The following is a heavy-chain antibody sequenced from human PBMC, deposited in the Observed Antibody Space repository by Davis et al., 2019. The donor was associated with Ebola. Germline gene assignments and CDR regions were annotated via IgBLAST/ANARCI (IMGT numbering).Heavy chain of an antibody. J-gene: IGHJ4*02. D-gene: IGHD1-7*01. CDR3: ARTAQRELSPYFDQ. Sequence: AASVKVSCKASGYTFSTYAITWVRQAPGQGLEWMGGIIPIVRKDYYAVKFQGRVTITADESTSTAYMELTSLRSDDTAVYYCARTAQRELSPYFDQWGQGTLVTVSS. V-gene: IGHV1-69*13. CDR1: GYTFSTYA. CDR2: IIPIVRKD.